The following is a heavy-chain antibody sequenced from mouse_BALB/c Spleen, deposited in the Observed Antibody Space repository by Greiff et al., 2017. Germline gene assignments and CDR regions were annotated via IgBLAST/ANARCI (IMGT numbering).Heavy chain of an antibody. CDR2: INPGSGGT. Sequence: VHLVESGAELVRPGTSVKVSCKASGYAFTNYLIEWVKQRPGQGLEWIGVINPGSGGTNYNEKFKGKATLTADKSSSTAYMQLSSLTSDDSAVYFCARYGYPYAMDYWGQGTSVTVSS. J-gene: IGHJ4*01. CDR1: GYAFTNYL. V-gene: IGHV1-54*01. CDR3: ARYGYPYAMDY. D-gene: IGHD2-2*01.